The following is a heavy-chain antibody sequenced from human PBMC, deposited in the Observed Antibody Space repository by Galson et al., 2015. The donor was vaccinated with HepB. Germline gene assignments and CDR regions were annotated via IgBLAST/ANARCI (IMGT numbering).Heavy chain of an antibody. CDR2: IYSGGST. V-gene: IGHV3-53*01. CDR1: GFTVSSNY. J-gene: IGHJ4*02. D-gene: IGHD1-14*01. Sequence: SLRLSCAASGFTVSSNYMSWVRQAPGKGLEWVSVIYSGGSTYYADSVKGRFTISRDNSKNTLYLQMNSLRAEDTAVYYCARDGAQDTGGFDYWGQGTLVTVSS. CDR3: ARDGAQDTGGFDY.